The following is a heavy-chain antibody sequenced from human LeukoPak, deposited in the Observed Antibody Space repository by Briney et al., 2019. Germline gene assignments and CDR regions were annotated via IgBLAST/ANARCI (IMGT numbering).Heavy chain of an antibody. J-gene: IGHJ4*02. D-gene: IGHD3-10*01. CDR1: GYTFTDYY. CDR2: ISPKSGDT. Sequence: ASVKVSCKASGYTFTDYYMHWVRQAPGQGLEWMGWISPKSGDTNFAQKFQGRVTMTRDTSITTAYMELSRLTSDDTAVYYCARDYYGSGSFSGHWGQGTLVTVSS. CDR3: ARDYYGSGSFSGH. V-gene: IGHV1-2*02.